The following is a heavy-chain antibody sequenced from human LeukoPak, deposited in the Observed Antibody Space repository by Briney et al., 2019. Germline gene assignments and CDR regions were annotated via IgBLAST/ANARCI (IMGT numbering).Heavy chain of an antibody. CDR1: GGTFSSYA. CDR2: IIPIFGTA. D-gene: IGHD2-15*01. CDR3: ARGSTICSGGSCYSGSHLDY. Sequence: SVKVSCKASGGTFSSYAISWVRQAPGQGLEWMGGIIPIFGTANYAQKFQGRVTITADESTSTAYMELSSLRSEGTAVYYCARGSTICSGGSCYSGSHLDYWGQGTLVTVSS. J-gene: IGHJ4*02. V-gene: IGHV1-69*01.